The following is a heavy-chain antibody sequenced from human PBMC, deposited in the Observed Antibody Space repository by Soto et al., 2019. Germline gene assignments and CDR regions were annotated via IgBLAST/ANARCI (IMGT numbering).Heavy chain of an antibody. J-gene: IGHJ4*02. Sequence: PGGSLRLSCAASGFTFSSYAMSWVRQAPGKGLEWVSAISGSGGSTYYADSVKGRFTISRDNSKNTLYLQMNSLRAEDTAVYYCAKDNQSPWELFPAFDYWGQGTLVTVSS. D-gene: IGHD1-26*01. CDR2: ISGSGGST. CDR3: AKDNQSPWELFPAFDY. V-gene: IGHV3-23*01. CDR1: GFTFSSYA.